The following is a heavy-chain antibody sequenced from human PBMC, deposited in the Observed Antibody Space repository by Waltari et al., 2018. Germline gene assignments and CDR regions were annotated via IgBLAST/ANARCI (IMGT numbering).Heavy chain of an antibody. CDR3: ARERVVPDDEPDYYGLDV. CDR1: CGSIRCHY. Sequence: QVQLQESGPGPVKPSVTLSLTCDVSCGSIRCHYLSWIRRPPGTGLEWIGYRIYNGATNQNHSQMRRVTIAFATAKNQCTLKLNSVTAADTAVYYCARERVVPDDEPDYYGLDVWGQGTTVTVSS. V-gene: IGHV4-59*11. D-gene: IGHD2-2*01. J-gene: IGHJ6*02. CDR2: RIYNGAT.